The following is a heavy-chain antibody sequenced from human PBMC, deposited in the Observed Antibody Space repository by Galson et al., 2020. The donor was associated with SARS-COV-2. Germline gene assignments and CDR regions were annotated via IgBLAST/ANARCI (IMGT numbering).Heavy chain of an antibody. J-gene: IGHJ3*02. D-gene: IGHD3-16*01. CDR1: GGTFSSYA. V-gene: IGHV1-69*13. CDR3: ARAGFWGRAFDI. CDR2: IIPIFGTA. Sequence: SVKVSCKASGGTFSSYAISWVRQAPGQGLEWMGGIIPIFGTANYAQKFQGRVTITADESTSTAYMELSSLRSEDTAVYYCARAGFWGRAFDIWGQGTMVTVSS.